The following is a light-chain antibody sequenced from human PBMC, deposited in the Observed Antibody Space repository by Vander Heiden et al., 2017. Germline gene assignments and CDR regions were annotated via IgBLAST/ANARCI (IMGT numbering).Light chain of an antibody. CDR2: MVS. Sequence: DVVLTQSPSSLPVTLGQQASISRRASESRVYSDGKTYLIWFQQRPGQSPRRLIYMVSDRGSGVPDRFSGSGSGADFTLKISRVEAEDAGIYYCMQGTHWPYTFGQGTKLEIK. CDR3: MQGTHWPYT. V-gene: IGKV2-30*01. CDR1: ESRVYSDGKTY. J-gene: IGKJ2*01.